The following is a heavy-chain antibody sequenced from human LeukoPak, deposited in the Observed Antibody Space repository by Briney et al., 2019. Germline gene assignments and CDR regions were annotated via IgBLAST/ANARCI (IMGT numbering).Heavy chain of an antibody. CDR3: ARACVAVVIQYYYYYMDV. Sequence: GGSLRLSCAASGFTFSSYWMSWVRQAPGKGLEWVSYISSSSSTIYYADSVEGRFTISRDNAKNSLYLQMNSLRAEDTAVYYCARACVAVVIQYYYYYMDVWGKGTTVTVSS. J-gene: IGHJ6*03. CDR2: ISSSSSTI. D-gene: IGHD4-23*01. CDR1: GFTFSSYW. V-gene: IGHV3-48*01.